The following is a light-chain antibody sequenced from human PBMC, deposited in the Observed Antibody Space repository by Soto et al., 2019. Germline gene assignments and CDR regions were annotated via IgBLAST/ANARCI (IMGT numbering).Light chain of an antibody. V-gene: IGKV3-15*01. CDR1: RSVSSN. CDR3: QQYGGSTRT. Sequence: IVTTQSPATLSVSPGERATLSCRASRSVSSNLAWYQQRPGQAPRLLIYGASTRATDIPPRFSGSGSGTDGTLTITRLEKEDVAVYYCQQYGGSTRTFGQGTKVDIK. J-gene: IGKJ1*01. CDR2: GAS.